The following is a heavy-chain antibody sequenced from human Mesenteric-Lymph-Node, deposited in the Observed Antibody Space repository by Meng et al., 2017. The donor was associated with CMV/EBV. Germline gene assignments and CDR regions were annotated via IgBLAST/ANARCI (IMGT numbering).Heavy chain of an antibody. CDR2: IDPHSGDT. V-gene: IGHV1-2*06. Sequence: ASVKVSCKASGYSFRRYGISWVRQAPGQGLEWMGRIDPHSGDTKYAQKFQGRVTMTGDTSINTAFMELSRLRSDDTAHYFCARGRLRFRFDYWGQGTLVTVSS. J-gene: IGHJ4*02. CDR1: GYSFRRYG. D-gene: IGHD3-16*01. CDR3: ARGRLRFRFDY.